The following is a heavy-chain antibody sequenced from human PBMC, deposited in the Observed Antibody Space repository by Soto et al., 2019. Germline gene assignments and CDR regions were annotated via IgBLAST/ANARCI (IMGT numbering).Heavy chain of an antibody. D-gene: IGHD2-2*01. Sequence: EVQLVESGGGLVQPGRSLRLSCAASGFTFDDYAMHWVRQAPGKGLEWVSGISWNSGSIGYADSVKGRFTISRDNAKNSLYLQMNSLRAEDTALYYCVGGYCSSTSCYRNWFDPWGQGTLVTVSS. CDR2: ISWNSGSI. J-gene: IGHJ5*02. V-gene: IGHV3-9*01. CDR3: VGGYCSSTSCYRNWFDP. CDR1: GFTFDDYA.